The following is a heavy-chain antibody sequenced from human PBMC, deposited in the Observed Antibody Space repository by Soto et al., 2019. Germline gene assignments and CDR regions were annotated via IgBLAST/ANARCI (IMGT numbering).Heavy chain of an antibody. Sequence: SETLSLTCTVSGGSISSYYWSWIRQPPGKGLEWIGYIYYSGSTNYNPSLKSRVTISVDTSKNQFSLKLSSVTAADTAVYYCARTGDGPTDTPNWFDPWGQGTLVTVSS. CDR2: IYYSGST. J-gene: IGHJ5*02. CDR3: ARTGDGPTDTPNWFDP. V-gene: IGHV4-59*01. CDR1: GGSISSYY. D-gene: IGHD2-15*01.